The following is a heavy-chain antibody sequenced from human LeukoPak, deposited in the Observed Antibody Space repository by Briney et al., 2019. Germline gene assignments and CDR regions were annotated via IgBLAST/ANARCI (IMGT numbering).Heavy chain of an antibody. CDR3: ARDVAVAAIGDY. CDR1: GFTFSSYA. Sequence: GGSLRLSCAASGFTFSSYAMSWVRQAPGKGLEWVSAISGSGGSTYYADSVKGRFTISRDNAKNSLYLQMNSLRAEDTAVYYCARDVAVAAIGDYWGQGTLVTVSS. J-gene: IGHJ4*02. CDR2: ISGSGGST. V-gene: IGHV3-23*01. D-gene: IGHD6-19*01.